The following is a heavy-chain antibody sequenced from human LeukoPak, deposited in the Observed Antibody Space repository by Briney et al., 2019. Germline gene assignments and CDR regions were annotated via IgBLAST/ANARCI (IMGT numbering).Heavy chain of an antibody. CDR1: GGTFSSYT. CDR2: IIPIFGTA. V-gene: IGHV1-69*05. Sequence: SVKASCKASGGTFSSYTISWVRQAPGQGLEWMGGIIPIFGTANYAQKFQGRVTITTDESTSTAYMELSSLRSEDTAVYYCARATYYDFWSGYPHLYYMDVWGKGTTVTVSS. D-gene: IGHD3-3*01. J-gene: IGHJ6*03. CDR3: ARATYYDFWSGYPHLYYMDV.